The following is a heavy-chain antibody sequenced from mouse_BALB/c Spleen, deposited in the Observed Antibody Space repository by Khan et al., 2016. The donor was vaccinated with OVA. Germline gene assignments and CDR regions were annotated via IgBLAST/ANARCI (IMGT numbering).Heavy chain of an antibody. V-gene: IGHV1-63*01. D-gene: IGHD1-2*01. CDR3: ARLATWYFDV. J-gene: IGHJ1*01. CDR2: IYPGGTYT. CDR1: GYTFTNYW. Sequence: VQLQQSGAELIRPGTSVKISCKASGYTFTNYWLGWVKQRPGHGLEWIGDIYPGGTYTNYNEKFRGKATLTADKSSSTAYMQLSSPTSEDSAVDFCARLATWYFDVWGAGTTVTVSS.